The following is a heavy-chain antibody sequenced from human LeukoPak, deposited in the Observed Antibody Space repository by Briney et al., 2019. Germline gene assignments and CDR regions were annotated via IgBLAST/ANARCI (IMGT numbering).Heavy chain of an antibody. J-gene: IGHJ4*02. CDR3: AREGTYCSRTSCYDSFLDY. D-gene: IGHD2-2*01. CDR2: IYTSRST. CDR1: VDSIRDYY. V-gene: IGHV4-4*07. Sequence: KPSETLSLTFSVSVDSIRDYYWSWIPQPAGKGLEGIGRIYTSRSTNYNPSLKTRVTLSVDTSKSQFSLRLSSVTAADTAVYYCAREGTYCSRTSCYDSFLDYWGQGTLVTVSS.